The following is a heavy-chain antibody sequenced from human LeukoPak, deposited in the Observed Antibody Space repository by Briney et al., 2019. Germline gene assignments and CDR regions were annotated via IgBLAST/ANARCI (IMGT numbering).Heavy chain of an antibody. D-gene: IGHD1-14*01. V-gene: IGHV3-53*01. J-gene: IGHJ4*02. Sequence: GGSLRLSCAASGFTVITNDMTWVRQAPGKGLEWVSFLYSDGNTKYADSVQGRFTIFRDNTKNTLYLEMNSLSPDDTAVYYCARGVEPLAANTLAYWGQGTLVTVSS. CDR1: GFTVITND. CDR2: LYSDGNT. CDR3: ARGVEPLAANTLAY.